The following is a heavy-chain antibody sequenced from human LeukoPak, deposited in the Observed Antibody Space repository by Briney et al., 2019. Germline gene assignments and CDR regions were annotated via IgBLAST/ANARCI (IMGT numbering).Heavy chain of an antibody. J-gene: IGHJ6*03. Sequence: ASVKVSCKASGYTFTSYGISWVRQAPGQGLEWMGWISAYNGNTNYAQKLQGRVTMTTDTSTSTAYMELRSLRSDDTAVYYCARRGSSDTYYYYYYMDVWGKGSTVTVSS. CDR2: ISAYNGNT. D-gene: IGHD3-16*01. CDR3: ARRGSSDTYYYYYYMDV. CDR1: GYTFTSYG. V-gene: IGHV1-18*01.